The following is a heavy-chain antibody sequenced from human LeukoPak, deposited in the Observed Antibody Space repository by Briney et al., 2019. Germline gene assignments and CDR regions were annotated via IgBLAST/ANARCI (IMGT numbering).Heavy chain of an antibody. CDR3: AREGPDYGDGRIDY. D-gene: IGHD4-17*01. CDR2: IYTSGST. J-gene: IGHJ4*02. Sequence: SETLSLTCTVSGGSISSYYWSWIRQPAGKGLEWIGRIYTSGSTNYNPSLKSRVTMSVDTSKNQISLKLSSVTAADTAVYYCAREGPDYGDGRIDYWGQGTLVTVSS. CDR1: GGSISSYY. V-gene: IGHV4-4*07.